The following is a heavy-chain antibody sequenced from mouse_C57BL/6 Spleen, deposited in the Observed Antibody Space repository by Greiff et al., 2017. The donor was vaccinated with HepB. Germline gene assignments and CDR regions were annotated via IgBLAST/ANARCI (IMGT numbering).Heavy chain of an antibody. J-gene: IGHJ2*01. CDR1: GFTFTDYY. Sequence: EVKLQESGGGLVQPGGSLSLSCAASGFTFTDYYMSWVRQPPGKALEWLGFIRNKANGYTTEYSASVKGRFTISRDNSQSILYLQMNALRAEDSATYYCARYPSFYYSNGYFDYWGQGTTLTVSS. CDR3: ARYPSFYYSNGYFDY. V-gene: IGHV7-3*01. D-gene: IGHD2-5*01. CDR2: IRNKANGYTT.